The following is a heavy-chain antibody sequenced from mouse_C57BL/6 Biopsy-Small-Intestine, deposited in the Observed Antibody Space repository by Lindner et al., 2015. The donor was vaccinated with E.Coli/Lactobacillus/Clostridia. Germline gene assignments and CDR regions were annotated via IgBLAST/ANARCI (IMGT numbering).Heavy chain of an antibody. CDR1: GYTFTECS. J-gene: IGHJ2*01. Sequence: VQLQESGTELVKPGASVKLSCKASGYTFTECSIHWVKQRSGQGLEWIGWFYPGSGFIKYNEKFKDKATLTADKSSSTVYMELTRLTSEDSAVYFCARHEEVGHYFFDYWGQGTTLTVSS. D-gene: IGHD2-13*01. CDR3: ARHEEVGHYFFDY. V-gene: IGHV1-62-2*01. CDR2: FYPGSGFI.